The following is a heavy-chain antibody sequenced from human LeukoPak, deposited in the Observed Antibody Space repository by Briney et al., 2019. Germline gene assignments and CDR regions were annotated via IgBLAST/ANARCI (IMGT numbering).Heavy chain of an antibody. CDR2: ISYDGSNK. CDR1: GFTFSSYA. V-gene: IGHV3-30*04. J-gene: IGHJ4*02. Sequence: QSGGSLRLSCAASGFTFSSYATHWVRQAPGKGLEWVAVISYDGSNKYYADSVKGRFTISRDNSKNTLYLQMNSLRAEDTAVYYCARDLVTMIVVVTYYFDYWGQGTLVTVSS. CDR3: ARDLVTMIVVVTYYFDY. D-gene: IGHD3-22*01.